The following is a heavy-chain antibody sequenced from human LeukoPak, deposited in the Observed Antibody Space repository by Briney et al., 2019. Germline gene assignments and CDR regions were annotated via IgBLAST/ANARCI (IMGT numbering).Heavy chain of an antibody. CDR1: GYTFTGYY. CDR3: ARAGGGSPFDS. J-gene: IGHJ4*02. V-gene: IGHV1-2*02. Sequence: ASVKVSCKASGYTFTGYYIHWVRQAPGQGLECLGWINPNSGGTNYEQKFQGRVTMASDTSISTAYMELSSLRSDDTAVYCCARAGGGSPFDSWGQGTLVTVSS. CDR2: INPNSGGT. D-gene: IGHD3-16*01.